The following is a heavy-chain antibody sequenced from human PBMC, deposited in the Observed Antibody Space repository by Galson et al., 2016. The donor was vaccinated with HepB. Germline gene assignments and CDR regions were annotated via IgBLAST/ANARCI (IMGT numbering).Heavy chain of an antibody. V-gene: IGHV3-21*01. CDR1: AFTFSRYS. D-gene: IGHD3-10*01. J-gene: IGHJ6*02. Sequence: SLRLSCAASAFTFSRYSMSWVRQAPGKGLEWPSSISSSSDYIHYADSVRGRFSISRDNAKNTLYLHMNSVRAEDTAVYYCALEKIYVGSLDVWGQGTTVTVSS. CDR3: ALEKIYVGSLDV. CDR2: ISSSSDYI.